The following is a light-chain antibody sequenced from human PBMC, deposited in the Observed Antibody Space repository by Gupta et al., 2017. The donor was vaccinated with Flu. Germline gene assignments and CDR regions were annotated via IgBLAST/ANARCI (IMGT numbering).Light chain of an antibody. J-gene: IGLJ2*01. V-gene: IGLV3-1*01. CDR3: QAWDSSSGVV. Sequence: SYELTQPPSVSVSPGPTGSITCSGDKLETKYVSWYQQKSGQSPVLVIFQDAKRPSGIPERFSASTSENTATLTISGTQSLDEADYYCQAWDSSSGVVFGGGTKLTVL. CDR1: KLETKY. CDR2: QDA.